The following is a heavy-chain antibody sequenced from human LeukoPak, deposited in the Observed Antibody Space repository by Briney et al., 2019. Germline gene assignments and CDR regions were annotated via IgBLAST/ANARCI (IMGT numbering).Heavy chain of an antibody. CDR2: ISGGGDST. CDR1: GFTFSSYG. Sequence: GGSLRLSCAASGFTFSSYGMTWVRQAPGKVLECVSGISGGGDSTDYADSVKGRFTISRDNSKNTLYLQMNSLRAEDTAIYYCAKDGVGTTSLYFFDYWGQGALVTVSS. J-gene: IGHJ4*02. CDR3: AKDGVGTTSLYFFDY. D-gene: IGHD1-26*01. V-gene: IGHV3-23*01.